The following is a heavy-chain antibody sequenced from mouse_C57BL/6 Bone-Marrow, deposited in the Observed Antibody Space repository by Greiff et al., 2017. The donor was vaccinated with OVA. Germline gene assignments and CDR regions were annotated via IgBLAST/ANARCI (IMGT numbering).Heavy chain of an antibody. J-gene: IGHJ2*01. CDR2: ISYSGST. Sequence: VQLKESGPGLAKPSQTLSLTCSVTGYSITSDYWNWIRKFPGNKLEYMGYISYSGSTYYNPSLKSRISITRDTSKNQYYLQLNSVTTEDTATYYCARYGNYYGSSYVYYFDYWGQGTTLTVSS. CDR1: GYSITSDY. D-gene: IGHD1-1*01. V-gene: IGHV3-8*01. CDR3: ARYGNYYGSSYVYYFDY.